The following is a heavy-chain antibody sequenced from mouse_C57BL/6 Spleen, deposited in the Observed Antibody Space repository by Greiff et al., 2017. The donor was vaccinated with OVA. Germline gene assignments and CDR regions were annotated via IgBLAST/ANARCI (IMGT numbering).Heavy chain of an antibody. V-gene: IGHV1-19*01. CDR1: GYTFTDYY. CDR2: INPYNGGT. CDR3: ARRGTVVPDWYFDV. D-gene: IGHD1-1*01. J-gene: IGHJ1*03. Sequence: EVQLQQSGPVLVKPGASVKMSCKASGYTFTDYYMNWVKQSHGKSLEWIGVINPYNGGTSYNQKFKGKATLTVDKSSSTAYMELNSLTSEDSAVYYCARRGTVVPDWYFDVWGTGTTVTVSS.